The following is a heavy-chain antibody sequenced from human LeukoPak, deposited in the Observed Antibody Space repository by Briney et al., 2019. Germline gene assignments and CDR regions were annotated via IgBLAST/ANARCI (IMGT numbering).Heavy chain of an antibody. Sequence: SETLSLTCTVSGGSVSSGSYYWSWIRQSPGKGLEWIGYIYYSGSTNYNPSLKSRVTISVDTSKNQFSLKLSSVTAADTAVYYCARGTLGFDYWGQGTLVTVSS. J-gene: IGHJ4*02. D-gene: IGHD7-27*01. CDR3: ARGTLGFDY. V-gene: IGHV4-61*01. CDR1: GGSVSSGSYY. CDR2: IYYSGST.